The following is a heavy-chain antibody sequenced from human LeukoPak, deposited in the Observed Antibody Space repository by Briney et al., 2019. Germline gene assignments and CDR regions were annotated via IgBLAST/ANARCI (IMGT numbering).Heavy chain of an antibody. J-gene: IGHJ5*02. CDR3: ARALFAYRNEGVGIDP. D-gene: IGHD1-1*01. V-gene: IGHV3-21*01. Sequence: GGSLRLSCAASGFTFSSYTMNWVRQAPGKGLEWVSSISSSTNSINYADSVRGRFTISRDNAKKSLDLQMNSLRAEDTAVYYCARALFAYRNEGVGIDPWGQGTLVTVSS. CDR2: ISSSTNSI. CDR1: GFTFSSYT.